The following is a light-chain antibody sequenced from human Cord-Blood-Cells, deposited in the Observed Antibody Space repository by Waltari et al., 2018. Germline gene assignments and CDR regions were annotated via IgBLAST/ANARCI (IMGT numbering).Light chain of an antibody. CDR1: QDISNY. CDR3: QQYDNLPWT. Sequence: DIQMTQSPSSLSASVGDRVTITCQASQDISNYLNWYQQKPGKAPKLLIYDASNLETGVPSRFSGSGSGTDFTFTSSSLQPEDIATYYCQQYDNLPWTCGQGT. J-gene: IGKJ1*01. CDR2: DAS. V-gene: IGKV1-33*01.